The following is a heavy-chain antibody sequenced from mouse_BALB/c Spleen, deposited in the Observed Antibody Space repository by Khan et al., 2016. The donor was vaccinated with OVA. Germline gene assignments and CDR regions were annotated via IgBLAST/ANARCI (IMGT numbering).Heavy chain of an antibody. CDR2: IYPGTDNT. V-gene: IGHV1-76*01. J-gene: IGHJ2*01. CDR1: GYIFTSYW. D-gene: IGHD3-2*02. CDR3: AREEALYYFDY. Sequence: QVQLKESGAELVRPGASVKLSCKTSGYIFTSYWIHWVKQRSGQGLEWIARIYPGTDNTYYNENLKDKATLTAAKSSNPAYMQLSSLKSEDSVVYFCAREEALYYFDYWGQGTTLTVSS.